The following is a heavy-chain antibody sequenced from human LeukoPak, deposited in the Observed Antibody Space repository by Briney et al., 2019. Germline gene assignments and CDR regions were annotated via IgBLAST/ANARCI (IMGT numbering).Heavy chain of an antibody. D-gene: IGHD2-15*01. V-gene: IGHV3-30*04. CDR3: ARDQVELCSSGSCYVIDN. Sequence: GGSLRLSCAASGFTFDIYAMHWVRQAPGKGLEWVAVMPYDGSNKYYAGSVKGRFTISRDNSRNTLHLQMSSLRVADTAVYYCARDQVELCSSGSCYVIDNWGPGTLVAVSS. CDR2: MPYDGSNK. CDR1: GFTFDIYA. J-gene: IGHJ4*02.